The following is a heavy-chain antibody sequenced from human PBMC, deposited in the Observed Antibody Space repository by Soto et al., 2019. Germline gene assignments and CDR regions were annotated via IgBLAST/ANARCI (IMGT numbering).Heavy chain of an antibody. Sequence: QVQLQESGPGLVKPSETLSLTCTVSGGSISSYYWSWIRQPPGKGLEWIGYIYYSGSTNYNPSLKSQVTISVDTAKNQWSLRLSSVTAGDTAVYYCARDFGDCSGGSCYGDAFDIWGQGTMVTVSS. J-gene: IGHJ3*02. CDR2: IYYSGST. D-gene: IGHD2-15*01. V-gene: IGHV4-59*01. CDR1: GGSISSYY. CDR3: ARDFGDCSGGSCYGDAFDI.